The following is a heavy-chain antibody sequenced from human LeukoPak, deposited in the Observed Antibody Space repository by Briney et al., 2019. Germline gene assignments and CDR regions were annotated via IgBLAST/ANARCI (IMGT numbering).Heavy chain of an antibody. J-gene: IGHJ4*02. D-gene: IGHD4-17*01. Sequence: PSETLSLTCAVSGYSISSGYYWGWIRQPPGKGLEWIGSIYHSGSTYYNPSLKSRVTISVDTSKNQFSLKLSSVTAADTAVYYCASMTTVTFLFDYWGQGTLVTVSS. V-gene: IGHV4-38-2*01. CDR2: IYHSGST. CDR1: GYSISSGYY. CDR3: ASMTTVTFLFDY.